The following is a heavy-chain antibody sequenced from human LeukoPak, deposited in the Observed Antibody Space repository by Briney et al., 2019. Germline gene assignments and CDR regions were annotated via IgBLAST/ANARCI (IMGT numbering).Heavy chain of an antibody. J-gene: IGHJ5*02. CDR3: ARDWPYYSDSNNWFAP. V-gene: IGHV4-34*01. Sequence: SEPLSLTCAVYGGSFSGYYWSWIRQPPGKGLEWIGEINHSGSTNYNPSLKSRVTISVDTSKNEFSLKLSSVTAADTAVYYCARDWPYYSDSNNWFAPWGQGTLVTVSP. CDR2: INHSGST. D-gene: IGHD3-22*01. CDR1: GGSFSGYY.